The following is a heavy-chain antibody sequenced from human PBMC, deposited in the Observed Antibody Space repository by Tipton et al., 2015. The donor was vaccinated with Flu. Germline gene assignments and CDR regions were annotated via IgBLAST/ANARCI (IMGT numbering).Heavy chain of an antibody. D-gene: IGHD3-10*01. CDR1: GYTFTNYF. CDR2: IKPSAGDT. J-gene: IGHJ6*02. V-gene: IGHV1-46*01. Sequence: QLVQSGAEVKRPVASVQVSCKASGYTFTNYFMHWVRQAPGQGLEWIGLIKPSAGDTVYAQKFQGRVTMTRDTSTGTVYMDLYSLTSEDTAVYYCARDRLLWFGDRYGMDVWGQGTTVTVSS. CDR3: ARDRLLWFGDRYGMDV.